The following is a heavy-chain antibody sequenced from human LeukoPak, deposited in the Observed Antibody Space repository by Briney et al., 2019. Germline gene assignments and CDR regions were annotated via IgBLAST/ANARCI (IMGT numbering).Heavy chain of an antibody. CDR2: IYYSGST. CDR3: ARATPGFNYDFWSGYYTYFDY. J-gene: IGHJ4*02. D-gene: IGHD3-3*01. V-gene: IGHV4-59*01. Sequence: SETLSLTCTVSGGSISSYYWSWIRKPPGKGLEWIGYIYYSGSTNYTPSLKSRVTISVDTSKNQFSLKLSSVTAADTAVYYCARATPGFNYDFWSGYYTYFDYWGQGTLVTVSS. CDR1: GGSISSYY.